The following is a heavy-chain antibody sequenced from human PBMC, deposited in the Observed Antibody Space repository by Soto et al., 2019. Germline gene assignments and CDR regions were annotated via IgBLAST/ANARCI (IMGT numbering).Heavy chain of an antibody. D-gene: IGHD3-22*01. Sequence: QVQLVESGGALVKPGGSLRLSCAASGFSFRDYYMSWIRQAPGKGLEWISYISGSGNTIYYADSVKGRFTISRDNAKNSLFLQMNSLRADDTAVYYCARDRLPMVVVVMGWFDPWGQGTLVTVSS. CDR1: GFSFRDYY. CDR3: ARDRLPMVVVVMGWFDP. J-gene: IGHJ5*02. V-gene: IGHV3-11*01. CDR2: ISGSGNTI.